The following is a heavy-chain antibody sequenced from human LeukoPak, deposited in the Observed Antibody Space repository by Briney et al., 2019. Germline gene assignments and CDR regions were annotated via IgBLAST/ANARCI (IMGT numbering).Heavy chain of an antibody. J-gene: IGHJ4*02. CDR3: ARVRYGYSTTWEPPRDYFDN. V-gene: IGHV1-2*02. CDR1: GYTFTGYY. CDR2: INPNSGGT. D-gene: IGHD5-18*01. Sequence: GASVKVSCKASGYTFTGYYMHWVRQAPGQGLEWMGWINPNSGGTNYAQKFQGRVTMTRDTSISTAYMELSGLRSDDTAVYYCARVRYGYSTTWEPPRDYFDNWGQGTLVTVSS.